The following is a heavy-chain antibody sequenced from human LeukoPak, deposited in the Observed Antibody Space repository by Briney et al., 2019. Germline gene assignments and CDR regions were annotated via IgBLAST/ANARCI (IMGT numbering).Heavy chain of an antibody. J-gene: IGHJ3*02. CDR2: IYTSGST. CDR3: ARAWYNWNDRLFDI. Sequence: SETLSLTCTVSGGSISSGSYYWSWIRQPAGKGLEWIGRIYTSGSTNYNPSLKSRFTISVDTLKNQFSLKLSSVTAAHTAVYYCARAWYNWNDRLFDIWGQGTMVTVSS. CDR1: GGSISSGSYY. V-gene: IGHV4-61*02. D-gene: IGHD1-20*01.